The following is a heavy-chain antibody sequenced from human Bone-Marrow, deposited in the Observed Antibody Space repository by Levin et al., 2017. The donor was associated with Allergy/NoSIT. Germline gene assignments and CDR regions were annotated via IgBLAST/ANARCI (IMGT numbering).Heavy chain of an antibody. CDR3: ARAVERQIAVVPAGCGMDG. CDR2: IWYDGNNQ. V-gene: IGHV3-33*01. CDR1: GFTFSGYG. Sequence: GGSLRLSCAASGFTFSGYGMHWVRQAPGKGLEWVAVIWYDGNNQYYADSVKGRFTISRDNSKNTLYLQMNSLRAEDTAVYYCARAVERQIAVVPAGCGMDGWGQGTTVTVSS. J-gene: IGHJ6*02. D-gene: IGHD2-2*01.